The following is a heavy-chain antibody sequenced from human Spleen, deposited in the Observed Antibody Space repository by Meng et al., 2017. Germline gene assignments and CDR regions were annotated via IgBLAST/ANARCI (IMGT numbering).Heavy chain of an antibody. D-gene: IGHD3-10*01. CDR2: INHSGST. V-gene: IGHV4-39*07. CDR1: GGSITSSYYY. Sequence: SETLSLTCTVSGGSITSSYYYWSWIRRPPGKGLEWIGEINHSGSTNSNPSLKSRVTISLDTSKNQFSLKLSSVTAADTAVYYCARSYYGSTDAFDIWGQGTMVTVSS. J-gene: IGHJ3*02. CDR3: ARSYYGSTDAFDI.